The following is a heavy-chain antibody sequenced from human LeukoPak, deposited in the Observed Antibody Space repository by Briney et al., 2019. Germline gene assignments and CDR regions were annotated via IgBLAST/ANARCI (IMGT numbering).Heavy chain of an antibody. CDR1: GASFSSYY. CDR3: ARGTRFLEWLPLDY. Sequence: SETLSLTCAVYGASFSSYYWSWIRQPPGKGLEWIGEINHSGSTNYNPSLKSRVTISVDTSKNQFSLKLSSVTAADTAVYYCARGTRFLEWLPLDYWGQGTLVTVSS. D-gene: IGHD3-3*01. CDR2: INHSGST. V-gene: IGHV4-34*01. J-gene: IGHJ4*02.